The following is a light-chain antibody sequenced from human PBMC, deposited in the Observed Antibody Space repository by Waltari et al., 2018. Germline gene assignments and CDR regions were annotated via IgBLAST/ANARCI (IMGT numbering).Light chain of an antibody. J-gene: IGLJ3*02. Sequence: SYELTQPPSVSVSPGQTASITCSGDKLGDKYASWYQQKPGQSPVLVIYQDTKRPSGIPERFSGSNSGNTATLTISGTQGMDEADYYCLAWDSSTAWVFGGGTKLTV. CDR2: QDT. CDR3: LAWDSSTAWV. CDR1: KLGDKY. V-gene: IGLV3-1*01.